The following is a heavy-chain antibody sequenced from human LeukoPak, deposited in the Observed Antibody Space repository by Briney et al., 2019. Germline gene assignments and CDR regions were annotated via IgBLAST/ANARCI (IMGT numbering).Heavy chain of an antibody. CDR3: ARVGRYSSSDPFDY. CDR1: GGSFCGYY. V-gene: IGHV4-34*01. J-gene: IGHJ4*02. Sequence: SETLSLTCAVYGGSFCGYYWSWIRQPPGKGLEWIGEINHSGSTNYNPSLKSRVTISVDTTKNQFSLKLSSVTAADTAVYYCARVGRYSSSDPFDYWGQGTLVTVSS. CDR2: INHSGST. D-gene: IGHD6-6*01.